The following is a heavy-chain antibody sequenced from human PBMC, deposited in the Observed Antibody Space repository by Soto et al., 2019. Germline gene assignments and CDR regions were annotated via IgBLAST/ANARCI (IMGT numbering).Heavy chain of an antibody. CDR2: INGDGSGT. Sequence: GGSLRLSCAASGFTFSSYWMHWVRQAPGRGLVWVSRINGDGSGTTYADSVKGRLTISRDNAKNTLYLQMSSLRAEDTAVYYCARRLTHAFDIWGQGTMVTVSS. D-gene: IGHD2-21*02. V-gene: IGHV3-74*01. CDR1: GFTFSSYW. CDR3: ARRLTHAFDI. J-gene: IGHJ3*02.